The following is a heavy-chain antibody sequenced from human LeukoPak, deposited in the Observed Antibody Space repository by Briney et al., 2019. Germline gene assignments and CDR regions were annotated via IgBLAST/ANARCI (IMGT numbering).Heavy chain of an antibody. Sequence: RPGGSLRLSCAASGFTFSSYAMHWVRQAPGKGLEWVAVISYDGSNKYYADSVKGRFTISRDNSKNTLYLQMNSLRAEDTAVYYCARETGSAVGSTDFDYWGQGTLVTVSS. CDR2: ISYDGSNK. J-gene: IGHJ4*02. CDR3: ARETGSAVGSTDFDY. V-gene: IGHV3-30-3*01. CDR1: GFTFSSYA. D-gene: IGHD4-17*01.